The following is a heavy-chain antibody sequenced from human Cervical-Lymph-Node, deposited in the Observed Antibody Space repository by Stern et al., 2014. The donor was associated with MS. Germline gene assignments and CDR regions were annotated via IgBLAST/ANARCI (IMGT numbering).Heavy chain of an antibody. V-gene: IGHV1-2*02. D-gene: IGHD1-26*01. CDR2: IIINTVSS. J-gene: IGHJ4*02. CDR3: ARDRGSYSDY. Sequence: QVQMVQAGAEVERPGASVKVSCKASGYTFTAYFLHWLRQAPGQGLELMVLIIINTVSSTYAKKFQYMFAMPRYTSINTGYMEVSSLRSDDTALYYCARDRGSYSDYWGQGTLVAVSS. CDR1: GYTFTAYF.